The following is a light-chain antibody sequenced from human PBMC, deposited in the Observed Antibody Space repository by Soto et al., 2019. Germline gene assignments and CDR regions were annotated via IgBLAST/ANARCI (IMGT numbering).Light chain of an antibody. V-gene: IGKV2D-30*01. Sequence: DVVMTQSPLSLPVTLGQPASVYCRASQSLVYSDRNTYLNWFPQRPGQSPRRLIYKVSNWDSGVLDRFSGSGSGTDFTLKISRVEAEDVGVYYCLQGTHWPPSTFGPGTKVDIK. CDR1: QSLVYSDRNTY. CDR3: LQGTHWPPST. J-gene: IGKJ3*01. CDR2: KVS.